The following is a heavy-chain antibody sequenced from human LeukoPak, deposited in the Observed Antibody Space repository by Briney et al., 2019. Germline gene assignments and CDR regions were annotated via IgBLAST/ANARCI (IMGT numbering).Heavy chain of an antibody. CDR1: GGSFSGYY. V-gene: IGHV4-34*01. J-gene: IGHJ6*02. CDR3: ARGVQAGLGYCSGGSCWKGNYYYYYGMDV. Sequence: SETLSLTCAVYGGSFSGYYWGWIRQPPGKGLEWIGEINHSGSTNYNPSLKSRVTISVDTSKNQFSLKLSSATAADTAVYYCARGVQAGLGYCSGGSCWKGNYYYYYGMDVWGQGTTVTVSS. CDR2: INHSGST. D-gene: IGHD2-15*01.